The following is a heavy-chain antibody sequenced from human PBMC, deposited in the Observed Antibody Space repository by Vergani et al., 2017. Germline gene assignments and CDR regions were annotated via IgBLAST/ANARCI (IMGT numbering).Heavy chain of an antibody. J-gene: IGHJ3*02. CDR2: ISGSGGST. V-gene: IGHV3-23*01. CDR1: GFTFSSYA. D-gene: IGHD3-10*01. CDR3: ARGKAGAAGAFDI. Sequence: EVQLLESGGGLVQPGGSLRLSCAASGFTFSSYAMSWVRQAPGKGLEWVSAISGSGGSTYYADSVKGRFTISRDNAKNSLYLQMNSLRAEDTAVYYCARGKAGAAGAFDIWGQGTMVTVSS.